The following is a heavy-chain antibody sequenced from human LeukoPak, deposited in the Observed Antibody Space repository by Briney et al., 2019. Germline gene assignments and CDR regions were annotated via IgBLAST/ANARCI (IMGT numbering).Heavy chain of an antibody. CDR2: IYAAGAT. J-gene: IGHJ4*02. CDR3: ARVGIYRPGSSYFDH. V-gene: IGHV3-66*01. Sequence: GGSLRLSCAASGITVSSSFMSWVRQVPGKGLEWVSIIYAAGATYTADSVTGRFTISRDNSENMLNLEMNSLRPEDTAVYFCARVGIYRPGSSYFDHWGQGTLVAASS. D-gene: IGHD3-10*01. CDR1: GITVSSSF.